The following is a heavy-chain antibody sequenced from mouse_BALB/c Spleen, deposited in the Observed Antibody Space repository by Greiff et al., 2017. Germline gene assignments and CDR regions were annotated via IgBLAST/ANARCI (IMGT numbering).Heavy chain of an antibody. Sequence: EVKLLESGPDLVKPSQSLSLTCTVTGYSITSGYSWHWIRQFPGNKLEWMGYIHYSGSTNYNPSLKSRISITRDTSKNQFFLQLNSVTTEDTATYYCAKGPPYGSSSYWYFDVWGAGTTVTVSS. J-gene: IGHJ1*01. V-gene: IGHV3-1*02. CDR2: IHYSGST. D-gene: IGHD1-1*01. CDR1: GYSITSGYS. CDR3: AKGPPYGSSSYWYFDV.